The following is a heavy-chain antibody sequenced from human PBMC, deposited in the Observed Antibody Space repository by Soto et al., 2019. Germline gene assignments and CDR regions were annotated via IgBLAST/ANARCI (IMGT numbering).Heavy chain of an antibody. CDR2: IYYSGRT. J-gene: IGHJ6*02. CDR3: ARATPGYSGMDV. V-gene: IGHV4-59*01. Sequence: QVHLQESGPGLVKPSETLSLTCTVSGGSISSYYCSWIRQPPGKGLSWIGYIYYSGRTNYNTSLKRRVTISVDTSKNQFSLKLSSVTAADTAVYYCARATPGYSGMDVWGQGTTVTVSS. CDR1: GGSISSYY.